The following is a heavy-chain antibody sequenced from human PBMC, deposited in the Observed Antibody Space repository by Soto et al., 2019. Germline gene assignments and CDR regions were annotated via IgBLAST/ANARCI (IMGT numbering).Heavy chain of an antibody. J-gene: IGHJ6*03. CDR1: GGSISSSSYY. CDR2: IYYSGST. Sequence: SETLSLTCTVSGGSISSSSYYWGWIRQPPGKGLEWIGSIYYSGSTYYNPSLKSRVTISVDTSKNQFSLKLSSVTAADTAVYYCAIWGVPAAIEYYYYMDVWGKGTTVTVSS. V-gene: IGHV4-39*01. CDR3: AIWGVPAAIEYYYYMDV. D-gene: IGHD2-2*01.